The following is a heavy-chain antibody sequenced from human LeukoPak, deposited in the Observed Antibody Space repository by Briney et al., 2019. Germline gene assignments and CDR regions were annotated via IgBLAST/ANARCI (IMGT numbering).Heavy chain of an antibody. CDR2: INHSGST. CDR1: GGSFSGYY. V-gene: IGHV4-34*01. CDR3: ARGVAVAGGWFDP. Sequence: SETLSLTCAVYGGSFSGYYWSWIHQPPGKGLEWIGEINHSGSTNYNPSLKSRVTISVGTSKNQFSLKLSSVTAADTAVYYCARGVAVAGGWFDPWGQGTLVTVSS. D-gene: IGHD6-19*01. J-gene: IGHJ5*02.